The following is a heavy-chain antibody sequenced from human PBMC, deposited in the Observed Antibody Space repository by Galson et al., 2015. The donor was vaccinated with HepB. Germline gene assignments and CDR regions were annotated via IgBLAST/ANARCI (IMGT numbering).Heavy chain of an antibody. V-gene: IGHV1-2*02. CDR1: GYTFTNSY. J-gene: IGHJ5*02. CDR3: ARVQRRGSSPMDP. CDR2: ISPNSGGT. D-gene: IGHD3-16*01. Sequence: SVKVSCKASGYTFTNSYIHWVRQAPGQGLEWMGWISPNSGGTNYAQKFQGRVTMTRDTSSRTAYMELSRQTSDDTAIYYCARVQRRGSSPMDPWGQGTLVAVSS.